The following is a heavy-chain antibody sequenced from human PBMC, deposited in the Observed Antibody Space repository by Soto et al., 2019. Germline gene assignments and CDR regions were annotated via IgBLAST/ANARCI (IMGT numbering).Heavy chain of an antibody. J-gene: IGHJ4*02. CDR3: AKDRPRRTPAYFFDY. D-gene: IGHD2-21*01. Sequence: GGSLRLSCAASGFTFSNYAMSWVRQAPGKGLEWVSSVSGTGGSTNYADSVKGRFTISRDNSKNTLYLQMNSLRAEDTAVYYCAKDRPRRTPAYFFDYWGQGTPVTLSS. CDR2: VSGTGGST. V-gene: IGHV3-23*01. CDR1: GFTFSNYA.